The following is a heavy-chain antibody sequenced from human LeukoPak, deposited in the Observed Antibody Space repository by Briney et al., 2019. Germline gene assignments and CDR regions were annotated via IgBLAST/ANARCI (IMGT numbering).Heavy chain of an antibody. CDR3: AKELLWFGELFTESLDY. J-gene: IGHJ4*02. V-gene: IGHV3-23*01. CDR2: ISGSGGST. D-gene: IGHD3-10*01. Sequence: GGSLRLSCAASGFTFSSYAMSWVRQAPGKGLEWVSAISGSGGSTYYADSVKGRFTISRDNSKNTLYLQMNSLRAEDTAVYYCAKELLWFGELFTESLDYWGQGTLVTVSS. CDR1: GFTFSSYA.